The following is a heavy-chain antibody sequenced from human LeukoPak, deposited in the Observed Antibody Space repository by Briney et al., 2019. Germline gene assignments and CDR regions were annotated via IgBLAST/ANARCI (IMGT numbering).Heavy chain of an antibody. D-gene: IGHD3-22*01. J-gene: IGHJ4*02. Sequence: GGSLRLSCAASGFTFSSYAMSWVRQAPGKGLEWVSAITDSGGGTYYADSVKGHFTISRDNSKSTLYLQMNSLRAEDTAVYYCGIGIQDGSGYMAYDYWGQGTLATVSS. CDR1: GFTFSSYA. CDR3: GIGIQDGSGYMAYDY. V-gene: IGHV3-23*01. CDR2: ITDSGGGT.